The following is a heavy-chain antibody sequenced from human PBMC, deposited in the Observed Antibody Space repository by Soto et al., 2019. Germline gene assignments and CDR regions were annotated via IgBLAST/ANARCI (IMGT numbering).Heavy chain of an antibody. D-gene: IGHD2-2*03. CDR3: ARLNGYRVSTSCHGYYGMDV. Sequence: SETLSLTCAVSGGSISSGGYSWSWIRQPPGKGLEWIGYIYHSGSTYYNPSLKSRVTISVDTSMNEFSLRLSSVTAADTAVYYCARLNGYRVSTSCHGYYGMDVWGQGTTVTVSS. J-gene: IGHJ6*02. V-gene: IGHV4-30-2*03. CDR2: IYHSGST. CDR1: GGSISSGGYS.